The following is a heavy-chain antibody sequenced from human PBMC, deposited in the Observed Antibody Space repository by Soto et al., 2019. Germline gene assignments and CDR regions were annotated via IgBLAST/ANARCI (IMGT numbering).Heavy chain of an antibody. CDR2: ISWDGGST. CDR3: AKDLSTAMVDYYGMDV. V-gene: IGHV3-43*01. J-gene: IGHJ6*02. CDR1: GFTFDDYT. Sequence: GESLKISCAASGFTFDDYTMHWVRQAPGKGLEWVSLISWDGGSTYYADSVKGRFTISRDNSKNSLYLQMNSLRTEDTALYYCAKDLSTAMVDYYGMDVWGQGTTVTVSS. D-gene: IGHD5-18*01.